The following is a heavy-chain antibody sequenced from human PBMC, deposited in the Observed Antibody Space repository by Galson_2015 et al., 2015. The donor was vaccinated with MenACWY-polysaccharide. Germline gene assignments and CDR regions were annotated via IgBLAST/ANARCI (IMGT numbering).Heavy chain of an antibody. CDR3: ARDPETYYYDSSGYYYFDY. Sequence: SVKVSCKASGGTFSSYTISWVRQAPGQGLEWMGRIIPILGIANYAQKFQGRVTITADKSTSTAYMELSSLRSKDTAVYYCARDPETYYYDSSGYYYFDYWGQGTLVTVSS. V-gene: IGHV1-69*04. CDR2: IIPILGIA. J-gene: IGHJ4*02. D-gene: IGHD3-22*01. CDR1: GGTFSSYT.